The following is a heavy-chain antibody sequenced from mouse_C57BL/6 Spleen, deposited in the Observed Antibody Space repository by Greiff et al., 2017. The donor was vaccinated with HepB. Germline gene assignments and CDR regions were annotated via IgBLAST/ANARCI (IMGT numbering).Heavy chain of an antibody. Sequence: EVKLVESGGGLVKPGGSLKLSCAASGFTFSDYGMHWVRQAPEKGLEWVAYISSGSSTIYYADTVKGRFTISRDNAKNTLFLQMTSLRSEDTAMYYCARGRKGYYAMDYWGQGTSVTVSS. CDR1: GFTFSDYG. CDR3: ARGRKGYYAMDY. CDR2: ISSGSSTI. V-gene: IGHV5-17*01. J-gene: IGHJ4*01.